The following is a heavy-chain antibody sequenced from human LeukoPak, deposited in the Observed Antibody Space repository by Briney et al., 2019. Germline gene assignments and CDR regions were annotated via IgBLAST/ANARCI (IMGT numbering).Heavy chain of an antibody. D-gene: IGHD1-7*01. V-gene: IGHV1-69*04. Sequence: SVKVSCKASGGTFSSYAISWVRQAPGQGLEWMGRIIPILGIANYAQKFQGRVTITADKSTSTAYMGLSSLRSEDTAVYYCARERAGTTFGLDYWGQGTLVTVSS. CDR3: ARERAGTTFGLDY. CDR2: IIPILGIA. CDR1: GGTFSSYA. J-gene: IGHJ4*02.